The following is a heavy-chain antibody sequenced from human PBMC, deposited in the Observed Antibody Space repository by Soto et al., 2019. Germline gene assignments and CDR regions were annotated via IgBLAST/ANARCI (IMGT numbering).Heavy chain of an antibody. V-gene: IGHV3-7*01. CDR1: GFTFSSYW. J-gene: IGHJ5*02. D-gene: IGHD4-17*01. CDR2: IKQDGSEK. CDR3: ARAVDYGDYVWFDP. Sequence: EVQLVESGGGLVQPGGSLRLSCAASGFTFSSYWMSWVSLAPGKGLEWVANIKQDGSEKYYVDSVKGRFTISRDNAKNSLYLQMNSLRAEDTAVYYCARAVDYGDYVWFDPWGQGTLVTVSS.